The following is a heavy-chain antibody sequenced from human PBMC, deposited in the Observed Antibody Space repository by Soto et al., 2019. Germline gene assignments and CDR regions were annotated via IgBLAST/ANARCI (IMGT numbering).Heavy chain of an antibody. Sequence: QITLKESGPTLVKPTQTLTLTCTFSGFSLTSTAVGVNWIRQPPGKALEWLALIYWDDNNQYNPSLKSRLIVTKDTSKNQVVLTMTNMDPVDTATYYCAHGSGWLSDYWGQGTLVTVSS. V-gene: IGHV2-5*02. CDR1: GFSLTSTAVG. J-gene: IGHJ4*02. CDR3: AHGSGWLSDY. CDR2: IYWDDNN. D-gene: IGHD6-19*01.